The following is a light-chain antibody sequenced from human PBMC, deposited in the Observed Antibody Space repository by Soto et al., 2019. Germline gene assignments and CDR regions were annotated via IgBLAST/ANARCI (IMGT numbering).Light chain of an antibody. J-gene: IGKJ4*01. Sequence: DIQMTQSPSSLSASVGDRVTITCRASQTVYHYLNWYQQKPGKAPKLLIYAASSLQSGVPSRFIGSGSGTDFTLTIGSLQPEDFASYFCQQSSTAPLTFGGGTKVEIK. CDR2: AAS. CDR1: QTVYHY. V-gene: IGKV1-39*01. CDR3: QQSSTAPLT.